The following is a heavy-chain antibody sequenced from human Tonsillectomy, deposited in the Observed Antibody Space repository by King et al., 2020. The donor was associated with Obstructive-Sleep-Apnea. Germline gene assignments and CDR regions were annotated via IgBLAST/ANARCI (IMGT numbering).Heavy chain of an antibody. D-gene: IGHD3-3*01. Sequence: VQLVESGGGVVQPGRSLRLSCAASEFTFSSHAMHWVRQAPGKGLGWVAVISYDGSDKYYADSVKGRFTISRDNSKNTLYLQMNSLRVEDTAVYYCARGKYYDFWSGYSSSFDYWGQGTLVTVSS. V-gene: IGHV3-30*04. CDR3: ARGKYYDFWSGYSSSFDY. J-gene: IGHJ4*02. CDR1: EFTFSSHA. CDR2: ISYDGSDK.